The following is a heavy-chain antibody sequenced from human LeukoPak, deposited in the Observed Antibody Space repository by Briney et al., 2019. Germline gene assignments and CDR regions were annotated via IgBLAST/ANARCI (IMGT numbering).Heavy chain of an antibody. Sequence: GRSLRLSCAASGFTFDDYAMHWVRQAPGKCLEWVSGISLNSGSIGYADSVKGRFTISRDNAKNSLYLQMNSLRAEDTALYYCAKDMKAAGTPIYYYYGMDVWGQGTTVTVSS. V-gene: IGHV3-9*01. CDR3: AKDMKAAGTPIYYYYGMDV. D-gene: IGHD6-13*01. CDR2: ISLNSGSI. J-gene: IGHJ6*02. CDR1: GFTFDDYA.